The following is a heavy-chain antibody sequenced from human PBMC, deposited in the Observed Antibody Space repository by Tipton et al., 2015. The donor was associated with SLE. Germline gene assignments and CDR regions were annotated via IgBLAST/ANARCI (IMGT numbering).Heavy chain of an antibody. Sequence: SLRLSCEAPGFAFGTYWMTWVRQAPGKGLEWVSHISIDGSSKYYADSVKGRFTISRDNTNNSLYLQMNSLRAEDTAMYYCAREAAPLGSWYSFDYWGQGTLVTVSS. V-gene: IGHV3-11*01. CDR3: AREAAPLGSWYSFDY. D-gene: IGHD6-13*01. CDR1: GFAFGTYW. J-gene: IGHJ4*02. CDR2: ISIDGSSK.